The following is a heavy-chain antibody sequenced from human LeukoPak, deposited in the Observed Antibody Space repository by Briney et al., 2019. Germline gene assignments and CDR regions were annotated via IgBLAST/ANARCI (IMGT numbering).Heavy chain of an antibody. CDR3: ASGVLLWFGELLFRPNHDAFDI. V-gene: IGHV1-2*02. CDR2: INPNSGGT. J-gene: IGHJ3*02. Sequence: GASVKVSCKASGYTFTGYYMHWVRQAPGQGLEWMGWINPNSGGTNYAQKFQGRVTMTRDTSISTAYMELSRLRSDDTAVYYCASGVLLWFGELLFRPNHDAFDIWGQGTMVTVSS. CDR1: GYTFTGYY. D-gene: IGHD3-10*01.